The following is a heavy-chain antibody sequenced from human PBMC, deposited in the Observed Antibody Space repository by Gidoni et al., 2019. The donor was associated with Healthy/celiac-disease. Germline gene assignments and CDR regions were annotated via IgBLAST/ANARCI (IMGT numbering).Heavy chain of an antibody. CDR3: ARGFSYYDFWSGYLEAYYFDY. V-gene: IGHV3-48*02. CDR1: GFTFSSYS. J-gene: IGHJ4*02. CDR2: ISSSSSTI. D-gene: IGHD3-3*01. Sequence: EVQLVESGGGLVQPGRSLRLSCAASGFTFSSYSMNWVRQAPGKGLEWVSYISSSSSTIYYADSVKGRFTISRDNAKNSLYLQMNSLRDEDTAVYYCARGFSYYDFWSGYLEAYYFDYWGQGTLVTVSS.